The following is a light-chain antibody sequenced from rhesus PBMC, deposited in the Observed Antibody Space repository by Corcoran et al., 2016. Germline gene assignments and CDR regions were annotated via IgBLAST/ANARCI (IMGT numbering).Light chain of an antibody. CDR1: QGISSF. J-gene: IGKJ3*01. CDR2: YAN. V-gene: IGKV1-32*05. Sequence: DIQMTQSPSSLSASVGDRITITCRASQGISSFLNWYQQKPGKAPKLLIYYANRLKNGFPSRFSGSGSGTDYTLTISSLQPEDIATYYCQQYNNSPFTFAPGTKLDIK. CDR3: QQYNNSPFT.